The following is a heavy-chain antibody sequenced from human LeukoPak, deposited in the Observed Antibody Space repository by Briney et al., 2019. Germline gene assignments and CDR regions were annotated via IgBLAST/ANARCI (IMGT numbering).Heavy chain of an antibody. Sequence: ASVKVSCKASGYTFTVYSMHWVRQAPGQGLEWMGWISPNSGDTKYSQNFQGRVTMSWDTSISTAYMELNRLTSDDTAVYYCARVSIVGATYYYYYMDVWGKGTTVTVSS. J-gene: IGHJ6*03. V-gene: IGHV1-2*02. D-gene: IGHD1-26*01. CDR1: GYTFTVYS. CDR3: ARVSIVGATYYYYYMDV. CDR2: ISPNSGDT.